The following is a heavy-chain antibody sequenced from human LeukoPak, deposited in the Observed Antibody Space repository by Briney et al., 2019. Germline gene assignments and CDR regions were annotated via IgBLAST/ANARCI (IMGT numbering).Heavy chain of an antibody. CDR2: IYYSGRT. CDR1: GASINSGSYY. D-gene: IGHD2-21*01. Sequence: PSETLSLTCTVSGASINSGSYYWGWIRQPPGKGLEWIGTIYYSGRTYYNPFLKSRVTISADTSMNQFSLKVTSVTAADTAVYYCARHGDHYYYMDVWGKGTTVTVSS. CDR3: ARHGDHYYYMDV. V-gene: IGHV4-39*01. J-gene: IGHJ6*03.